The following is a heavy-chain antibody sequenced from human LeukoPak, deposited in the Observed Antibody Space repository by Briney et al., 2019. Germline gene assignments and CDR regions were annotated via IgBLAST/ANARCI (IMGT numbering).Heavy chain of an antibody. CDR2: INSNTGDT. V-gene: IGHV1-2*02. J-gene: IGHJ4*02. CDR3: ARLHLGGWYLGDS. CDR1: GSTFTAYY. Sequence: ASVKVSCKASGSTFTAYYLHWVRQAPGQGLEWMGWINSNTGDTDSAQKFQGRVTMTRDTSISTAYMDLSRLTSGDTAVYYCARLHLGGWYLGDSWGQGTLVTVSS. D-gene: IGHD6-19*01.